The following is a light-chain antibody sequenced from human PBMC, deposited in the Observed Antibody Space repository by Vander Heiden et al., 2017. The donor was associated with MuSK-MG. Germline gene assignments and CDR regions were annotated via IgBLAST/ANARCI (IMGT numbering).Light chain of an antibody. CDR1: QSISSY. Sequence: IQMSQSPSSLSASVGDRVTITCRASQSISSYLNGYQQKPGKAPKLLIYAASSLQSGVPSRFSGSGSGTDFTLTISSLQPEDFATYYCQQRDSTPLTFDGGTKVEIK. CDR3: QQRDSTPLT. V-gene: IGKV1-39*01. CDR2: AAS. J-gene: IGKJ4*01.